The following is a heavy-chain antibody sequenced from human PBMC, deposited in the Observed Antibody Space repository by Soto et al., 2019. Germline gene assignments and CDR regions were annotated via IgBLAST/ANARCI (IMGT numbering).Heavy chain of an antibody. CDR1: GFTFSSYS. J-gene: IGHJ4*02. CDR2: ISSSSSYI. D-gene: IGHD3-3*01. Sequence: LRLSCAASGFTFSSYSMNWVRQAPGKGLEWVSSISSSSSYIYYADSVKGRFTISRDNAKNSLYLQMNSLRAEDTAVYYCARDADFWSGYYPFDYWGQGTLVTVSS. V-gene: IGHV3-21*01. CDR3: ARDADFWSGYYPFDY.